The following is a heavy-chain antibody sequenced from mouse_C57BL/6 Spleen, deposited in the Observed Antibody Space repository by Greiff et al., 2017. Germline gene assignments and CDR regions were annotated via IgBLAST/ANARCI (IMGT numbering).Heavy chain of an antibody. CDR2: IYPRSGNT. CDR1: GYTFTSYG. D-gene: IGHD2-3*01. CDR3: ARYDGYSYYAMDY. J-gene: IGHJ4*01. Sequence: LVESGAELARPGASVKLSCKASGYTFTSYGISWVKQRTGQGLEWIGEIYPRSGNTYYNEKFKGKATLTADKSSSTAYMELRSLTSENSAVYFCARYDGYSYYAMDYWGQGTSVTVSS. V-gene: IGHV1-81*01.